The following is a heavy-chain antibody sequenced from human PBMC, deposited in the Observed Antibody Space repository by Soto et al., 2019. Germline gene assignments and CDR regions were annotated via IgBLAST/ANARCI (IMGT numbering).Heavy chain of an antibody. J-gene: IGHJ5*02. CDR3: ARVPPGLRYFDWLSNWFNP. CDR1: GYTFTSYG. D-gene: IGHD3-9*01. V-gene: IGHV1-18*04. CDR2: IIAYNGNT. Sequence: ASVKVSCKASGYTFTSYGISWVRQAPGQGLEWMGWIIAYNGNTNYAQKLQGRVTMTTDTSTSTAYMELRSLRSDDTAVYYCARVPPGLRYFDWLSNWFNPWGQGTLVTVSS.